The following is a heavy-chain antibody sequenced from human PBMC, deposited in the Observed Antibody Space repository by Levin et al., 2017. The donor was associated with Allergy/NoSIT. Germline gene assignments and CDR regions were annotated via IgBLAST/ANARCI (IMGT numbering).Heavy chain of an antibody. CDR1: GFTFSSYA. V-gene: IGHV3-30*04. J-gene: IGHJ5*02. Sequence: GESLKISCAASGFTFSSYAMHWVRQAPGKGLEWVAVISYDGSNKYYADSVKGRFTISRDNSKNTLYLQMNSLRAEDTAVYYCAREEAYNWFDPWGQGTLVTVSS. CDR3: AREEAYNWFDP. CDR2: ISYDGSNK.